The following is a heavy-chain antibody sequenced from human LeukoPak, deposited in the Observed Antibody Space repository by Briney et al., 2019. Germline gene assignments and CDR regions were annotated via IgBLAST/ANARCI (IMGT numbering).Heavy chain of an antibody. D-gene: IGHD5-18*01. Sequence: GGSQRLSCAASGFTVSSNYMSWVRQAPGKGLEWVSLISSVDSTNYADSVRGRFTISRDNFKNTLYPQMNSLTVEDTAIYYCAKVWSDSNGWFHFDCWGQGTLVTVSS. J-gene: IGHJ4*02. CDR2: ISSVDST. CDR3: AKVWSDSNGWFHFDC. V-gene: IGHV3-53*01. CDR1: GFTVSSNY.